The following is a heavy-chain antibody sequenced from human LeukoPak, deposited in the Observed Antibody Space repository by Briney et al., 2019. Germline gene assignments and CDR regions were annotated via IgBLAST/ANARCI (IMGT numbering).Heavy chain of an antibody. CDR2: IYNSGST. J-gene: IGHJ6*03. V-gene: IGHV4-4*07. CDR1: GGSISSYY. Sequence: SETLSLTCTVSGGSISSYYWSWIRQPAGKGLEWIGRIYNSGSTNYNPSLKSRVTISVDTSKNQFSLKLSSVTAADTAVYYCAREPTMVRGEVQNYYYMYVWGKGTTVTIS. CDR3: AREPTMVRGEVQNYYYMYV. D-gene: IGHD3-10*01.